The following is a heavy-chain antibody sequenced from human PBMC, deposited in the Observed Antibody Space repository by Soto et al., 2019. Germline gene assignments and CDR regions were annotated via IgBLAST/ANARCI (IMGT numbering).Heavy chain of an antibody. Sequence: ASVKVSCKASGYTFTSYGISWVRQAPGQGLEWMGWISAYNGNTNYAQKLQGRVTMTTDKSTSTAFMELRSLRFYDTAVYYWSRGTTGYYFGMDVWGQGTTVTVSS. CDR2: ISAYNGNT. D-gene: IGHD4-17*01. CDR3: SRGTTGYYFGMDV. CDR1: GYTFTSYG. V-gene: IGHV1-18*01. J-gene: IGHJ6*02.